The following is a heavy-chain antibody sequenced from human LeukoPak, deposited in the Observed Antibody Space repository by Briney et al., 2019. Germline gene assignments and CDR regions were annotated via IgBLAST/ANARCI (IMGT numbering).Heavy chain of an antibody. CDR3: ARLPPDIAVADPYYYYGMDV. D-gene: IGHD6-19*01. V-gene: IGHV4-39*01. CDR2: IYYSGST. Sequence: SETLSLTCTVSGGSISSSSYYWGWIRQPPGKGLEWIGSIYYSGSTYYNPSLKSRVTISVDTSKNQFPLKLSSVTAADTAVYYCARLPPDIAVADPYYYYGMDVWGQGTTVTVSS. CDR1: GGSISSSSYY. J-gene: IGHJ6*02.